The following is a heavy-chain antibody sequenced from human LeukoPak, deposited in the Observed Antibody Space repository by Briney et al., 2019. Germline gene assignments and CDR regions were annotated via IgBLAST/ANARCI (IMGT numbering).Heavy chain of an antibody. J-gene: IGHJ5*02. CDR2: ISAYNGNT. CDR3: ARDRNVEMATITSRYNWFDP. V-gene: IGHV1-18*01. Sequence: GASVKVSCKASGYTFTSYGISWVRQAPGQGLEWMGWISAYNGNTNYAQELQGRVTMTTDTSTSTAYMELRSLRSDDTAVYYCARDRNVEMATITSRYNWFDPWGQGTLVTVSS. D-gene: IGHD5-24*01. CDR1: GYTFTSYG.